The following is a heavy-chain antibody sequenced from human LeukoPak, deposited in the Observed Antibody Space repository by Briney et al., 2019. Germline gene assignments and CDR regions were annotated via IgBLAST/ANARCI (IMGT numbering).Heavy chain of an antibody. CDR2: IYYSGST. J-gene: IGHJ6*02. CDR1: GGSISSYY. D-gene: IGHD3-10*01. Sequence: SETLSLTCTVSGGSISSYYRSWIRQPPGKGLEWIGYIYYSGSTNYNPSLKSRVTISVDTSKNQFSLKLSSVTAADTAVYYCARDRFGDYYGMDVWGQGTTVTVSS. CDR3: ARDRFGDYYGMDV. V-gene: IGHV4-59*01.